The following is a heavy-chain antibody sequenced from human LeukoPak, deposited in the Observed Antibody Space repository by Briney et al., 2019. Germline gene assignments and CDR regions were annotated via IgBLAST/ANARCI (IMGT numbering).Heavy chain of an antibody. D-gene: IGHD3-3*01. CDR1: GFTISSNW. J-gene: IGHJ4*02. V-gene: IGHV3-7*01. CDR3: ARGDFGVVTHFDY. Sequence: GGSLRLSCTASGFTISSNWMSWVRQAPGRGLEWVANIKQDGGEKYYVDSVKDRFTISRDNAKNSLYLQMNSLRAEDTAIYYCARGDFGVVTHFDYWGQGTLVTVSS. CDR2: IKQDGGEK.